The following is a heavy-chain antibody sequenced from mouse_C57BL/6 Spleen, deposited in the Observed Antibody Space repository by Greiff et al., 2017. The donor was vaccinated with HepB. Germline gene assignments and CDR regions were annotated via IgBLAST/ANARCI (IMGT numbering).Heavy chain of an antibody. CDR3: AEDYWGYAMDY. D-gene: IGHD4-1*01. CDR2: SRNKANDYTT. V-gene: IGHV7-1*01. Sequence: EVQVVESGGGLVQSGRSLRLSCATSGFTFSDFYMEWVRQAPGKGLEWIAASRNKANDYTTEYSASVKGRFIVSRDTSQSILYLQMNALRAEDTAIYYCAEDYWGYAMDYWGQGTSVTVSS. J-gene: IGHJ4*01. CDR1: GFTFSDFY.